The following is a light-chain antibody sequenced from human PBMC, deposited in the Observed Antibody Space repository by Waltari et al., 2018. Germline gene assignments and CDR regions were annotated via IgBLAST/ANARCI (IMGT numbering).Light chain of an antibody. V-gene: IGLV2-14*03. Sequence: QSALTQPASVSGSPGQSITISCTATSSDFGANKYVSWYQQHPGKAPKVVIYDVTERPSGVSNRFSVSKSGSTASLTISGLQTEDEAGYYCSSRTNSITWVFGGGTKVTVL. CDR2: DVT. CDR3: SSRTNSITWV. CDR1: SSDFGANKY. J-gene: IGLJ3*02.